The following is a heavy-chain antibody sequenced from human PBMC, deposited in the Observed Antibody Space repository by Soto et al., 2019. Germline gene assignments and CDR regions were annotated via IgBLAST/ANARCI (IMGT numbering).Heavy chain of an antibody. D-gene: IGHD1-26*01. J-gene: IGHJ4*02. CDR3: ARRGGVGATTYDY. CDR2: IYYSGST. Sequence: QLQLQESGPGLVKPSETLSLTCTVSGGSISSSSYSWGWSRQPPGKGLEWIGSIYYSGSTYYNQPLKSRVTISIDTTTNHFSLKLSSVTAADTSVYYCARRGGVGATTYDYWGQGTLVTVSS. CDR1: GGSISSSSYS. V-gene: IGHV4-39*02.